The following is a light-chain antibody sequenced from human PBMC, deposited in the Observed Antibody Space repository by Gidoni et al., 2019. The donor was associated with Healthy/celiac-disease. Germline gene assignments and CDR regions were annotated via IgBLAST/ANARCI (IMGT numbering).Light chain of an antibody. CDR3: QQYGTSPII. CDR1: ESVFNDY. Sequence: DIVLTPSPGTLSLSPGERATLSCRAGESVFNDYLAWYQQRPGQTPRLLIYGAANRATGIPDRFSGSGSGTDFSLTINRLEPGDSGVYYCQQYGTSPIIFGQXTRLEIK. CDR2: GAA. V-gene: IGKV3-20*01. J-gene: IGKJ5*01.